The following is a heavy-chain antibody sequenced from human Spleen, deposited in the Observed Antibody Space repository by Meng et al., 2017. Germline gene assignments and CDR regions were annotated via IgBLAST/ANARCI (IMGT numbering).Heavy chain of an antibody. CDR1: GFTFSSYA. CDR3: AKAFSCYYDSSGYRVKD. CDR2: ISGSGGST. J-gene: IGHJ4*03. Sequence: GESLKISCAASGFTFSSYAMSWVRQAPGKGLEWVSAISGSGGSTHYADSVKGRFTISRDNSKNTLYLQMNSLRAEDKAVYYCAKAFSCYYDSSGYRVKDWGQGTPVTVSS. D-gene: IGHD3-22*01. V-gene: IGHV3-23*01.